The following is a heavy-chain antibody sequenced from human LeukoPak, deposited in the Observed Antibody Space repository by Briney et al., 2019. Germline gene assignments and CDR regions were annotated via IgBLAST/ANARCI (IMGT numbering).Heavy chain of an antibody. CDR3: ARVAYTSSWGERYYFDY. J-gene: IGHJ4*02. Sequence: GGPRGSSWAAPGLPSSGFPMHGVRRAPGRGLEGVAVFYYDGSNKYYADSVKGRFTISRDNSKNTLYLQMNSLRADDTAVYYCARVAYTSSWGERYYFDYWGQGTLVTVSS. CDR2: FYYDGSNK. CDR1: GLPSSGFP. V-gene: IGHV3-30-3*01. D-gene: IGHD2-15*01.